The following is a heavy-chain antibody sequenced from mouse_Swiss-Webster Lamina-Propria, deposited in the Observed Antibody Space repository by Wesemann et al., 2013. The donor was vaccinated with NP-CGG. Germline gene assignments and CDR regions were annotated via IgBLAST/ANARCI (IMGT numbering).Heavy chain of an antibody. V-gene: IGHV1S22*01. J-gene: IGHJ3*01. CDR2: IYPGRGST. CDR3: TTGFAY. Sequence: HWVKLRPGQGLEWIGNIYPGRGSTNYDEKFKSKATLTVDTSSSTAYMHLSSLTSEDSAVYYCTTGFAYWGQGTLVTVSA.